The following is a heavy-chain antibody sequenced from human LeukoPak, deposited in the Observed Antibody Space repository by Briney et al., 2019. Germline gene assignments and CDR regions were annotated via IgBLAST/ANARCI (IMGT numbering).Heavy chain of an antibody. D-gene: IGHD6-6*01. V-gene: IGHV3-33*01. Sequence: GGSLRLSCAASGFTFSSYGMHWVRQAPGKGLEWVAVIWYDGSNKYYADSVKGRFTISRDNSKNTLYLQMNSLRAEDTAVYYCARLLIPGSSSPFDYWGQGTLVTVSS. CDR2: IWYDGSNK. CDR1: GFTFSSYG. J-gene: IGHJ4*02. CDR3: ARLLIPGSSSPFDY.